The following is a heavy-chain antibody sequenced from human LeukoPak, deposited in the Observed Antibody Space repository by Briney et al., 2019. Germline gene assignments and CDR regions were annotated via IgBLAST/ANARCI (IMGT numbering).Heavy chain of an antibody. Sequence: SETLSLTCAVYGGSFSGYYWSWIRQPPGKGLEWIGEINHSGSTNYNPSLKSRVTISVDTSKNQFSLKLSSVTAADTAVYYCARGVCSSTSCYGAVTSSLPDDWGQGTLVTVSS. CDR3: ARGVCSSTSCYGAVTSSLPDD. CDR2: INHSGST. D-gene: IGHD2-2*01. J-gene: IGHJ4*02. CDR1: GGSFSGYY. V-gene: IGHV4-34*01.